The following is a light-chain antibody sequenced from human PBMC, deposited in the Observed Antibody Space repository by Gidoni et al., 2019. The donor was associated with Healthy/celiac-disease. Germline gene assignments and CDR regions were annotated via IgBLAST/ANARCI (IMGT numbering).Light chain of an antibody. CDR3: QSYDSSLSGSYV. Sequence: QSVLTQPPSVSGAPGQRVTIPCTGSSSNIGAGYDVHWYQQLPGTAPKLLIYGNSNRPSGVPDRFSGSKSGTLASLAITGLQAEDEADYYCQSYDSSLSGSYVFGTGTKVTVL. V-gene: IGLV1-40*01. CDR2: GNS. J-gene: IGLJ1*01. CDR1: SSNIGAGYD.